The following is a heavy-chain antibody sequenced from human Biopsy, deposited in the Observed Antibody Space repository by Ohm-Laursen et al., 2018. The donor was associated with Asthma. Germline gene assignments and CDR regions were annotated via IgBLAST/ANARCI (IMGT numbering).Heavy chain of an antibody. J-gene: IGHJ6*02. CDR1: GDSFSNYA. CDR2: LIPVLGTP. V-gene: IGHV1-69*01. Sequence: SSVKVSCKASGDSFSNYAISWVRQAPGQGLEWMGGLIPVLGTPDHAQMFEGRVTITADESTSTAYMELSSLSSEDSAVYHCARGYGGSDRFVYYYSGLEVWGQGTTVTASS. CDR3: ARGYGGSDRFVYYYSGLEV. D-gene: IGHD5-12*01.